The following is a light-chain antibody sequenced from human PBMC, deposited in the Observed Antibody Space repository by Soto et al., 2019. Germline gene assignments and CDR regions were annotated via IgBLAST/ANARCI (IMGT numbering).Light chain of an antibody. V-gene: IGLV1-44*01. CDR3: SSYAGSNNVV. CDR1: SSNIGSNA. CDR2: SND. Sequence: QSVLTQPPSTSGTPGQRVTISCSGSSSNIGSNAVSWYQQLPGTAPKLLIYSNDQRPSVVPDRFSGSKSGTSASLAISGLQSEDEADYYCSSYAGSNNVVFGGGTKLTVL. J-gene: IGLJ2*01.